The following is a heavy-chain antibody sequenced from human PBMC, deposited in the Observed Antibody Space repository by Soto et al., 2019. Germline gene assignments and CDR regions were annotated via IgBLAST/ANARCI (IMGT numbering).Heavy chain of an antibody. CDR2: ISAYNGNT. CDR1: GYTFTSYG. CDR3: ARDRRGDILTGYYAGSVGYFDY. Sequence: ASVNVSCKASGYTFTSYGISWVRQAPGQGLEWMGWISAYNGNTNYAQKLQGRVTMTTDTSTSTAYMELRSLRSDDTAVYYCARDRRGDILTGYYAGSVGYFDYWGQGTLVTVSS. D-gene: IGHD3-9*01. V-gene: IGHV1-18*01. J-gene: IGHJ4*02.